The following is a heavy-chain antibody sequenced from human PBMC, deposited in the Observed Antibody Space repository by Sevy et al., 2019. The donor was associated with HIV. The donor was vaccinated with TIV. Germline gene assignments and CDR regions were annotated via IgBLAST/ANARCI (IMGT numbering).Heavy chain of an antibody. CDR1: GGSISSGDYY. J-gene: IGHJ4*02. D-gene: IGHD3-3*01. V-gene: IGHV4-30-4*01. CDR2: IFYSGST. Sequence: SETLSLTCTVSGGSISSGDYYWSWIRQPPGQGLEWIGYIFYSGSTYFNPSLKSRVTLSLDTSKSQFSLRLSSVTAADTAVFYCARQRARSCYFYFDSWGQGTLVTVSS. CDR3: ARQRARSCYFYFDS.